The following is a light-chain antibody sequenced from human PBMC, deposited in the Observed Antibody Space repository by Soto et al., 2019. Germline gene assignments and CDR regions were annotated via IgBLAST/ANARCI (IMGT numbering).Light chain of an antibody. CDR1: QSISTT. CDR3: QQYNSWVT. Sequence: EIVLTQSPVTLSVSPGERATLSCRASQSISTTLVWYQQKPGQAPRLLIYGASTRATGVPARFSGSGSGTEFTLTIRSLQSEDFAVYYSQQYNSWVTFGGGTKVDIK. CDR2: GAS. V-gene: IGKV3-15*01. J-gene: IGKJ4*01.